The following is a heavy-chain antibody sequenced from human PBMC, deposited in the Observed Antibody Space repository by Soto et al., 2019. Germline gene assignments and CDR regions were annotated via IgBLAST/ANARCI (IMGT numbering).Heavy chain of an antibody. V-gene: IGHV1-2*02. CDR1: GYTFTGYY. D-gene: IGHD1-1*01. CDR2: INPNSGGT. Sequence: GASLEVTCKASGYTFTGYYMHWVRQAPGQGLEWMGWINPNSGGTNYAQKFQGRVTVTSDTSINTVHMELSSLRSEDTAVYYCARRAETNGWNGFGADKYYFDFWGQGTLVTVSS. J-gene: IGHJ4*02. CDR3: ARRAETNGWNGFGADKYYFDF.